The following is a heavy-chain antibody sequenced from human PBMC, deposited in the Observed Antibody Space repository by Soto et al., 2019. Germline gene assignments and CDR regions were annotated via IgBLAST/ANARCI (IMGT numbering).Heavy chain of an antibody. V-gene: IGHV4-38-2*01. J-gene: IGHJ4*02. CDR3: ARGWYYFDV. D-gene: IGHD2-15*01. CDR1: VEPMTGGYY. CDR2: IYYGGTT. Sequence: SETLSLTCDVSVEPMTGGYYWGWIRQSPGKGLEWIGSIYYGGTTYYNPSLRSRLAISIDKSKNQFSLRLSSVTAADTALYYCARGWYYFDVWGKGSLVTVSS.